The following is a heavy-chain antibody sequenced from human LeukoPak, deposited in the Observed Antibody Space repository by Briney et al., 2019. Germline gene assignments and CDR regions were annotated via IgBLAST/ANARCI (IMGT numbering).Heavy chain of an antibody. CDR2: VNHSGST. J-gene: IGHJ4*02. Sequence: SETLSLTCAVYGGSFNSYYWSWIRQPPGKGLEWIGEVNHSGSTNYNPSLKSRVTISVDTSKNQFPLKLSSVTAADTAAYYCARSSTQPGIAVAGTSLDYWGQGTLVTVSS. V-gene: IGHV4-34*01. D-gene: IGHD6-19*01. CDR1: GGSFNSYY. CDR3: ARSSTQPGIAVAGTSLDY.